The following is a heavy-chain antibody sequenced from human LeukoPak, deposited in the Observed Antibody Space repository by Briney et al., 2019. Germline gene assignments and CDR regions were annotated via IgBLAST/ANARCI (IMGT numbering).Heavy chain of an antibody. J-gene: IGHJ4*02. CDR1: GFTFSSYA. CDR2: ISGSGGST. V-gene: IGHV3-23*01. Sequence: GGSLRLSCAASGFTFSSYAMSWVRQAPGKGLEWVSAISGSGGSTYYADSVKGRFTISRDNSKSTLYLQMNSLRAEDTAVYYCAKVIDRGVPAATGNFDYWGQGTLVTVSS. D-gene: IGHD2-2*01. CDR3: AKVIDRGVPAATGNFDY.